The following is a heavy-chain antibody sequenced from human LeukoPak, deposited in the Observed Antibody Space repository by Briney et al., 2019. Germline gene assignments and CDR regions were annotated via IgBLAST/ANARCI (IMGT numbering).Heavy chain of an antibody. CDR1: GGSISSNY. J-gene: IGHJ3*02. D-gene: IGHD1-26*01. V-gene: IGHV4-59*01. Sequence: KPSETLSLNCTVSGGSISSNYCSWIRESPGKGLEWIAYMSYSGHSNSNPSLRSRVTTSVDTSKNQFSLRLNTVTAADTAVYYCATIVRGGASFDIWGRGTMVTVSS. CDR3: ATIVRGGASFDI. CDR2: MSYSGHS.